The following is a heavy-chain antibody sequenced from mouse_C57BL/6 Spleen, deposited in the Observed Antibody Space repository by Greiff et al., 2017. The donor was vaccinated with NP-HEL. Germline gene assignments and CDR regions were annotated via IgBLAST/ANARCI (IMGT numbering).Heavy chain of an antibody. CDR1: GYTFTDYN. V-gene: IGHV1-18*01. CDR2: INPNNGGT. J-gene: IGHJ4*01. CDR3: ARRPFTIEAMDY. Sequence: EVMLVESGPELVKPGASVKIPCKASGYTFTDYNMDWVKQSHGKSLEWIGDINPNNGGTIYNQKFKGKATLTVDKSSSTAYMELRSLTSEDTAVYYCARRPFTIEAMDYWGQGTSVTVSS.